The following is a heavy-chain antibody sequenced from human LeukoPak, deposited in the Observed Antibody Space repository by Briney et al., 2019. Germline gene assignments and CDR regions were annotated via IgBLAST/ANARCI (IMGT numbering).Heavy chain of an antibody. V-gene: IGHV3-21*01. CDR1: GFTFSSYS. Sequence: GGSLRLSCAASGFTFSSYSMNWVRQAPGKGPEWVSSISSSSSYIYYADSVKGRFTISRDNAKNSLYLQMNSLRAEDTAVYYCARDADTYYDSSGYPDYWGQGTLVTVSS. J-gene: IGHJ4*02. CDR2: ISSSSSYI. D-gene: IGHD3-22*01. CDR3: ARDADTYYDSSGYPDY.